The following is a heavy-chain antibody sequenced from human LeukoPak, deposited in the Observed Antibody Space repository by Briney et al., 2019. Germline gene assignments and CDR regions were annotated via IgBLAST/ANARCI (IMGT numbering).Heavy chain of an antibody. Sequence: GGSLRLSCAASGFIFSSYAMSWVRQAPGKGLEWVSAISAGGGSTYYADSVKGRFTVSRDNSKNTLYLQMNSLRAEDTAVYYCARRPVVXXXQPDYWGQGTLVTVSS. J-gene: IGHJ4*02. CDR2: ISAGGGST. V-gene: IGHV3-23*01. CDR1: GFIFSSYA. D-gene: IGHD2-21*02. CDR3: ARRPVVXXXQPDY.